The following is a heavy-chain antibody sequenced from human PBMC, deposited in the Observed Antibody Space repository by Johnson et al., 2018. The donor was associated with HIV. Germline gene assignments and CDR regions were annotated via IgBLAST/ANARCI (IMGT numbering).Heavy chain of an antibody. V-gene: IGHV3-74*02. CDR1: GFTFSSYW. CDR3: ARGGAYSSSWFDAFDV. J-gene: IGHJ3*01. CDR2: INSDGSRT. Sequence: VQLVESGGGVVQPGRSLRLSCAASGFTFSSYWMHWVRQVAGKGLVWVARINSDGSRTNYADSVKGRFTISRDNAKNTLYLQMNSLRAEDTALYYCARGGAYSSSWFDAFDVWGQGTMVSVSS. D-gene: IGHD6-13*01.